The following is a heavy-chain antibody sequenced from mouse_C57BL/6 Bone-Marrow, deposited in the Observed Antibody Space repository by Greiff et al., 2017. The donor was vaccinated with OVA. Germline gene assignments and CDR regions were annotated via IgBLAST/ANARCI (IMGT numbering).Heavy chain of an antibody. CDR3: ATYGNWFAY. Sequence: QVQLQQSGAELVRPGASVKLSCKASGYTFTDYYINWVKQRPGQGLEWIARIYPGSGNTYYNEKFKGKATLTAEKSSSTAYMQLSSLTSEDSAVYFCATYGNWFAYWGQGTLVTVSA. D-gene: IGHD2-1*01. CDR2: IYPGSGNT. CDR1: GYTFTDYY. J-gene: IGHJ3*01. V-gene: IGHV1-76*01.